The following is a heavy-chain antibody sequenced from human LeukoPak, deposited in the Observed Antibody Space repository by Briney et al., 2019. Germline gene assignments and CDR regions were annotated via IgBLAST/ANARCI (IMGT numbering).Heavy chain of an antibody. CDR1: GYTFTGYY. J-gene: IGHJ6*02. CDR2: INPNSGGT. CDR3: ARADIAVAGSFYYYYGMDV. Sequence: ASVKVSCKASGYTFTGYYMHWVRQAPGQGLEWMGWINPNSGGTNYAQTFQGRVTMTWDTSISTAYMELTRLTSDDTAVYSCARADIAVAGSFYYYYGMDVWGQGTTVTVSS. V-gene: IGHV1-2*02. D-gene: IGHD6-19*01.